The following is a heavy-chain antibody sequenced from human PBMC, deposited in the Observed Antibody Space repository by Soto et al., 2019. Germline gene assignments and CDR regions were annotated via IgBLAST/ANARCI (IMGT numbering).Heavy chain of an antibody. D-gene: IGHD2-2*01. J-gene: IGHJ1*01. V-gene: IGHV3-66*01. CDR3: ASSYCSGTSCYPTR. CDR1: GFTVSSNY. CDR2: IYSAGGS. Sequence: EVQLVESGGGLVQPGGSLRLSCAASGFTVSSNYMSWVRQAPGKGLEWVSAIYSAGGSYYADSVKGRFTISRDNSKNTLYLQLDGVRAEDTAVYYCASSYCSGTSCYPTRWGQGTLVTVSS.